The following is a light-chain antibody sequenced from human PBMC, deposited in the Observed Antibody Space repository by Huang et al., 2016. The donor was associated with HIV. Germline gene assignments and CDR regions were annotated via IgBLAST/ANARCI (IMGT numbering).Light chain of an antibody. Sequence: DIQMTQSPSSPSASVGDRISITCRASQTISTFLNWYQQQPGKAPKLLIYAASNLQSGVSSRFSGTGSGTHFTLTVTGLQPDDFATYFCQQTSSVPLTFGGGTRVE. J-gene: IGKJ4*01. CDR1: QTISTF. V-gene: IGKV1-39*01. CDR2: AAS. CDR3: QQTSSVPLT.